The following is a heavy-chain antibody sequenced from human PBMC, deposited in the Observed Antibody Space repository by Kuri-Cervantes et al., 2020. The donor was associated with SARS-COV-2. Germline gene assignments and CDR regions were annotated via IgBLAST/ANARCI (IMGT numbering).Heavy chain of an antibody. V-gene: IGHV1-3*01. Sequence: ASVKVSCKASGYTFTSYAMHWVRQAPGRRLEWMGWINAGNGNTKYSQKFQGRVTITRDTSASTAYMELSSLRSEDTAVYYCASVRITGTTRIHYYYYGMDVWGQGTTVTVSS. CDR2: INAGNGNT. D-gene: IGHD1-7*01. J-gene: IGHJ6*02. CDR1: GYTFTSYA. CDR3: ASVRITGTTRIHYYYYGMDV.